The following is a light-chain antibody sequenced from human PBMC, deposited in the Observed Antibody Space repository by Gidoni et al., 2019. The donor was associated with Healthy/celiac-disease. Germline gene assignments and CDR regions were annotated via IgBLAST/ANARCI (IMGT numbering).Light chain of an antibody. CDR3: QQYNNWLT. CDR2: GVS. J-gene: IGKJ4*01. V-gene: IGKV3-15*01. Sequence: EIVMTQSPATLSVSPGERATLSCRASQSVSSNLAWYQQKPGQAPRLLIYGVSTRATGIPARFSGSGSGTEFTLTISSLQSEDFAVYYCQQYNNWLTFXGXTKVEIK. CDR1: QSVSSN.